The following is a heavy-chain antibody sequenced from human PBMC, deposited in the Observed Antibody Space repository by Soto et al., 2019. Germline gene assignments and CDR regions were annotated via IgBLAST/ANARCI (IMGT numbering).Heavy chain of an antibody. CDR2: INHSGST. J-gene: IGHJ5*02. CDR3: AREATYYYDSRNWFDP. Sequence: SETLSLTCAVYGGSFSGYYWSWIRQPPGKGLEWIGEINHSGSTNYNPSLKSRVTISVDTSKNQFSLKLSSVTAADTAVYYCAREATYYYDSRNWFDPWGQGTLV. D-gene: IGHD3-22*01. CDR1: GGSFSGYY. V-gene: IGHV4-34*01.